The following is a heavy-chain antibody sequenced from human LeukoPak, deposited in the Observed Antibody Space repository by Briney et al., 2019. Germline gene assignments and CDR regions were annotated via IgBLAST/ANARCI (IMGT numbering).Heavy chain of an antibody. CDR2: IWYDGSNQ. J-gene: IGHJ4*02. CDR1: GSSVSSHA. Sequence: SLTLAWPAAGSSVSSHAAHCDRHPPGNVLGWVAVIWYDGSNQYYGDSVKGRVTISRDNSKDTLYRQMNSLRAEDTAGYYCARQDRNYGFWAKDYWGQGTLVTVSS. CDR3: ARQDRNYGFWAKDY. D-gene: IGHD3-10*01. V-gene: IGHV3-33*01.